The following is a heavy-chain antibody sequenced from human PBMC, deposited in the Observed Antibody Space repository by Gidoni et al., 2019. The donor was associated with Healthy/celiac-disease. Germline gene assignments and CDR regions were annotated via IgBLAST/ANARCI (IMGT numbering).Heavy chain of an antibody. Sequence: QVQLVESGGGVVQPGRSLRLSCAASGFTFSSYAMHWVRQAPGKGLEWVAVISYDGSKKNYADSVKGRFTISRDNSKNTLYLQMNSLRAEDTAVYYCARDYLYVWGSYRQIGYFDYWGQGTLVTVSS. J-gene: IGHJ4*02. CDR1: GFTFSSYA. CDR3: ARDYLYVWGSYRQIGYFDY. CDR2: ISYDGSKK. D-gene: IGHD3-16*02. V-gene: IGHV3-30-3*01.